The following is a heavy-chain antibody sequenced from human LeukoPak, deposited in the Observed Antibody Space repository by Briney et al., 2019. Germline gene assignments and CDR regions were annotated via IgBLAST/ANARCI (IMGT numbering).Heavy chain of an antibody. CDR2: INAGNGNT. CDR3: ARAGAAAGTPHFDY. CDR1: GHTFTSYA. Sequence: ASVKVSCKASGHTFTSYAMHWVRQAPGQRLEWMGWINAGNGNTKYSQKFQGRVTITRDTSTSTAYMELSSLRSEDTAVYYCARAGAAAGTPHFDYWGQGTLVTVSS. D-gene: IGHD6-13*01. V-gene: IGHV1-3*01. J-gene: IGHJ4*02.